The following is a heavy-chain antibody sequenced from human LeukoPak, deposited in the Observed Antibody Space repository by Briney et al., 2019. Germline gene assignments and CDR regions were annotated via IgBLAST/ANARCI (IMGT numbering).Heavy chain of an antibody. D-gene: IGHD6-13*01. CDR3: ARGPGIALEYFLH. V-gene: IGHV4-34*01. J-gene: IGHJ1*01. CDR1: GGSFSGYY. Sequence: SETLSLTCAVYGGSFSGYYWSWIRQPPGKGLEWIGEINHSGSTNYNPSLKSRVTISVDTSKNQFSLKLSSVTAADTAVYYCARGPGIALEYFLHWGQGTLVTVSS. CDR2: INHSGST.